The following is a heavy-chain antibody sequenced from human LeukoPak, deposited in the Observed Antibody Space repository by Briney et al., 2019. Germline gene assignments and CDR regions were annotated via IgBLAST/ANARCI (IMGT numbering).Heavy chain of an antibody. CDR1: GSTFTNYA. J-gene: IGHJ4*02. V-gene: IGHV1-3*03. CDR2: INAGNGNT. D-gene: IGHD6-13*01. CDR3: VRGIWSSHTVGYYFDY. Sequence: GASVKVSCKASGSTFTNYAVNWVRQAPGQRLEWMGWINAGNGNTKYSQEFQGRVTITRDASTSTAYMELSSLRYEDMAVYYCVRGIWSSHTVGYYFDYWGQGTLVTVSS.